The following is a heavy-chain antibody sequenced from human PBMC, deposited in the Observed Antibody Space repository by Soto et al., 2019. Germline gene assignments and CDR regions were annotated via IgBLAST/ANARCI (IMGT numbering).Heavy chain of an antibody. CDR3: ARSIAAAGTNHYYYYGMDV. CDR2: IFSNDEK. D-gene: IGHD6-13*01. V-gene: IGHV2-26*01. J-gene: IGHJ6*02. CDR1: GFSLSNARMG. Sequence: QVTLKESGPVLVKPTETLTLTCTVSGFSLSNARMGVSWIRQPPGKALEWLAHIFSNDEKSYSTSLKSRLTISKDTXXRXVDXTMTNMDPVDTATYYCARSIAAAGTNHYYYYGMDVWGQGTTVTVSS.